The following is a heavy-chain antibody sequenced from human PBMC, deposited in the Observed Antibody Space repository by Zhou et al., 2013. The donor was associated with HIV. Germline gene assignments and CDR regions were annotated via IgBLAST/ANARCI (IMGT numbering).Heavy chain of an antibody. Sequence: QVQLVQSGAEVKKPGTSVKVSCKASGYTFTNHYIHWVRQAPGQGPEWMGVINPSGDSPRSAQKFQGRVTITRDTSTSTVYMEVSSLRSEDTAVYYCARDLIVRSDAAPGWLDYWGQGTLVIVSS. CDR1: GYTFTNHY. D-gene: IGHD1-26*01. CDR2: INPSGDSP. CDR3: ARDLIVRSDAAPGWLDY. J-gene: IGHJ4*02. V-gene: IGHV1-46*01.